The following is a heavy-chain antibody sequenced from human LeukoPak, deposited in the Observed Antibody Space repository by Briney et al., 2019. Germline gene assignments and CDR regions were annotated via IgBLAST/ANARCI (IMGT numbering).Heavy chain of an antibody. Sequence: ASVKVSCKASGYTFNSYDINWVRQATGQGLEWMGWMNPNSGNTGYAQKFQGRVTITRNTSISTAYMELSSLRSEDTAVYYCSRGRKWEPHDAFDIWGQGTMVSVSS. CDR2: MNPNSGNT. J-gene: IGHJ3*02. V-gene: IGHV1-8*03. CDR1: GYTFNSYD. D-gene: IGHD1-26*01. CDR3: SRGRKWEPHDAFDI.